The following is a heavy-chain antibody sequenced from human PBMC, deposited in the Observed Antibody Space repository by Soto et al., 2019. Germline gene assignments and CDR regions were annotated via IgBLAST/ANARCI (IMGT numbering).Heavy chain of an antibody. D-gene: IGHD1-7*01. CDR1: GFTFSDYY. V-gene: IGHV3-11*01. CDR2: ISNSGSTI. Sequence: QVQLVESGGGLVKPGGSLRLSCAASGFTFSDYYMSWIRQAPGKGLEWVSYISNSGSTIYYADSVKGRFTISRDNARNSLHLQMNSLRGEDTAVYYCATPLINGSTYGMDVWGQGTRVTVSS. J-gene: IGHJ6*02. CDR3: ATPLINGSTYGMDV.